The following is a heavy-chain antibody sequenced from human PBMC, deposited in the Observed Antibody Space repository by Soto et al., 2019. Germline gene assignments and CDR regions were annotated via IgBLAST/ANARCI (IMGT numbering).Heavy chain of an antibody. CDR1: GDSVTSFSDY. J-gene: IGHJ6*02. D-gene: IGHD3-10*01. CDR2: IYYSGSA. V-gene: IGHV4-61*01. Sequence: QVQLQESGPGLVKPSETLSLTCTVSGDSVTSFSDYWSWIRQPPGKGLEWIGYIYYSGSADYNPSLGSRVTISIDTSTNQFSLKLTSVTAADTAVYYCARGVGFGYYYYHMDLWGQGTTVTVSS. CDR3: ARGVGFGYYYYHMDL.